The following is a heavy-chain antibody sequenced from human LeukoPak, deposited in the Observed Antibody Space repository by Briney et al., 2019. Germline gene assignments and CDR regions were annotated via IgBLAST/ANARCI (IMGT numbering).Heavy chain of an antibody. CDR3: ATSVAVAGTAYYYYYYMDV. V-gene: IGHV1-24*01. Sequence: ASVKVSCKVSGYTLTELSMHWVRQAPGKGLEWMGGFDPEDGETIYAQKFQGRVTMTEDTSTDTAYMELSSLRSEETSVYYCATSVAVAGTAYYYYYYMDVWGKGTTVTVSS. J-gene: IGHJ6*03. CDR2: FDPEDGET. D-gene: IGHD6-19*01. CDR1: GYTLTELS.